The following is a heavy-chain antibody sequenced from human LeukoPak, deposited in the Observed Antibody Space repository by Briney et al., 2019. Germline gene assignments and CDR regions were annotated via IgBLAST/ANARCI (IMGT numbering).Heavy chain of an antibody. CDR1: GYTFTGYY. Sequence: GASVKVSCKASGYTFTGYYMHWVRQAPGQGLEWMGWINPNSGGTNYAQKFQGRVTVTRDTSISTAYMELSRLRSDDTAVYYCARVLGELLSLPFDYWGQGTLVTVSS. CDR2: INPNSGGT. CDR3: ARVLGELLSLPFDY. D-gene: IGHD1-26*01. J-gene: IGHJ4*02. V-gene: IGHV1-2*02.